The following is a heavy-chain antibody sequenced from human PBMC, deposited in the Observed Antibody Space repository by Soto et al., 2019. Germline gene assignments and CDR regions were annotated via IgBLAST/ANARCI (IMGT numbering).Heavy chain of an antibody. V-gene: IGHV3-30-3*01. CDR2: MSFDGSNR. Sequence: GGSLRLSCAASGFTFSSYAMYWVRQAPGKGLEWVAIMSFDGSNRYYPDSVKGRFTISRDNSKNTLYLQMNSLRLDDTAVYYCARALGYCSSISCPKPGGYGMDVWGQGTTVTVSS. CDR3: ARALGYCSSISCPKPGGYGMDV. D-gene: IGHD2-2*01. J-gene: IGHJ6*02. CDR1: GFTFSSYA.